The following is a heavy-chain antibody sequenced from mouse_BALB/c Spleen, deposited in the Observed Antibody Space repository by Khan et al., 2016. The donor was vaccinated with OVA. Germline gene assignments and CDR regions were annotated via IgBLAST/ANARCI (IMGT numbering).Heavy chain of an antibody. CDR2: IYPGSGTT. CDR3: ARYCSGSKVYYFDY. J-gene: IGHJ2*01. CDR1: GYTFTDYV. V-gene: IGHV1-77*01. Sequence: QVQLQQSGPELVKPGASVKMSCKASGYTFTDYVISWVKQRTGQGLEWIGEIYPGSGTTYYSEKFKGKATLTADKSSNTAYMQLSSLTSEDSAVFFCARYCSGSKVYYFDYWGQGTTLTVSS. D-gene: IGHD1-1*01.